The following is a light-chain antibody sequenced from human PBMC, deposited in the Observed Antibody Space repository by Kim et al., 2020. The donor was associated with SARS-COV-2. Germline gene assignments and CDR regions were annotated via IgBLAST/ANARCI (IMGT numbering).Light chain of an antibody. V-gene: IGKV3-20*01. CDR1: QSVSNNF. CDR2: GAS. CDR3: QQYVSFPLT. Sequence: SPGKSATLSCRASQSVSNNFLAWYQQRPGQSPMLLIHGASSRATGIPDRFSGSGSGTDFTLTISRLEPEDFAVYYCQQYVSFPLTFGGGTKVDIK. J-gene: IGKJ4*01.